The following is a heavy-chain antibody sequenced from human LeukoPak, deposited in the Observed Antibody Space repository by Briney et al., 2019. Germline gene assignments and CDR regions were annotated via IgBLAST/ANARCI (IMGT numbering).Heavy chain of an antibody. V-gene: IGHV4-39*01. CDR3: ARSAEPTSGLSYFDN. CDR2: IYYSGST. J-gene: IGHJ4*02. Sequence: PSETLSLTCTVSGGSITTSSYYWGWIRQPPGKGLEWIGIIYYSGSTYYNPSLKGRVTISVDTSKNQFSLKLSSVTAADTAVYYCARSAEPTSGLSYFDNWGQGTLVTVSS. CDR1: GGSITTSSYY. D-gene: IGHD5-12*01.